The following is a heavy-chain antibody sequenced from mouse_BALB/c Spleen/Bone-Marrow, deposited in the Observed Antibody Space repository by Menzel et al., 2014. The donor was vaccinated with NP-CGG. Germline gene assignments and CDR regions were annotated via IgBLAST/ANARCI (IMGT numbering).Heavy chain of an antibody. CDR1: GYTFTNYW. CDR2: IYPGGGYT. D-gene: IGHD1-1*01. Sequence: QVQLKESGAELVRPGTSVKISCKASGYTFTNYWLGWVKQRPGHGLEWIGDIYPGGGYTNYNEKFKGKATLTADTSSSTAYMQLSSLTSEDSAVYFCARNYGYAMDYWGQGTSVTVSS. J-gene: IGHJ4*01. V-gene: IGHV1-63*02. CDR3: ARNYGYAMDY.